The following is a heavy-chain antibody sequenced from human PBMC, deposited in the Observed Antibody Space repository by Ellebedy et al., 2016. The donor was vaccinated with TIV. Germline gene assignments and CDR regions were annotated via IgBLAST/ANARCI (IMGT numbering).Heavy chain of an antibody. D-gene: IGHD1-1*01. CDR2: ISSSGSNI. CDR3: ARGTAY. J-gene: IGHJ4*02. Sequence: GESLKISCAASGFTFSSSEMNWVRQAPGKGLEWVLYISSSGSNIYYADSVKGRFTISRDNAKNSLYLQMNSLRAEDTAVYYCARGTAYWGQGTLVTVSS. CDR1: GFTFSSSE. V-gene: IGHV3-48*03.